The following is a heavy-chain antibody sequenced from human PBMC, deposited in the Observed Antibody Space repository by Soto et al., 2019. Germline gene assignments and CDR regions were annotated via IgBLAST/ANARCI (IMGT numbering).Heavy chain of an antibody. Sequence: ASVKVSCKVSGYTLTELSMHWVRQAPGKGLEWTGGFDPEDGETIYAQKFQGRVTMTEDTSTDTAYMELSSLRSEDTAVYYCATEYYYDSSGPMRAFDIWGQGTMVTVSS. CDR3: ATEYYYDSSGPMRAFDI. CDR2: FDPEDGET. D-gene: IGHD3-22*01. CDR1: GYTLTELS. V-gene: IGHV1-24*01. J-gene: IGHJ3*02.